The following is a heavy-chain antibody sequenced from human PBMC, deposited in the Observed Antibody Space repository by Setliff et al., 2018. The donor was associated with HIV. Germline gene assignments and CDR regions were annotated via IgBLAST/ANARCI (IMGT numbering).Heavy chain of an antibody. J-gene: IGHJ4*02. V-gene: IGHV3-7*03. CDR1: GFIFSSYE. Sequence: GGSLRLSCAASGFIFSSYEMNWVRQAPGKGLEWVANIKQDGGEKYYVDSVKGRFTISRDNAKNSLYLQMNSLRVEDTAVYYCATDCAVVGGTGSLDSWGQGTLVTVSS. CDR3: ATDCAVVGGTGSLDS. CDR2: IKQDGGEK. D-gene: IGHD1-26*01.